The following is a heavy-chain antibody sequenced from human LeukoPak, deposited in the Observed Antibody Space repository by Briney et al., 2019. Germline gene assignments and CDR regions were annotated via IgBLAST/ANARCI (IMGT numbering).Heavy chain of an antibody. D-gene: IGHD6-19*01. CDR2: ITNSGGTT. Sequence: GGSLRLSCAASGFTFSSYAMSWVRQAPGKGLEWVSAITNSGGTTYYADSVKGRFTISRDNSKNTLYLQMNSLRAEDTAVYFCAKRITEAAGIYFDSWGQGTLVTVSS. V-gene: IGHV3-23*01. CDR1: GFTFSSYA. CDR3: AKRITEAAGIYFDS. J-gene: IGHJ4*02.